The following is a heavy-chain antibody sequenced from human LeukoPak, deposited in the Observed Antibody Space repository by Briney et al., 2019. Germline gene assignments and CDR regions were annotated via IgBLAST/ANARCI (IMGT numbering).Heavy chain of an antibody. CDR2: ISAYNGNT. J-gene: IGHJ4*02. V-gene: IGHV1-18*01. CDR1: GYTFTSYG. CDR3: ARVGADIVATIVDY. D-gene: IGHD5-12*01. Sequence: ASLKVSCKASGYTFTSYGISWVRQAPGQGLEWMGWISAYNGNTNYAQKLQGRVTMTTDTSTSTAYMELRSLRSDDTAVYYCARVGADIVATIVDYWGQGTLVTVSS.